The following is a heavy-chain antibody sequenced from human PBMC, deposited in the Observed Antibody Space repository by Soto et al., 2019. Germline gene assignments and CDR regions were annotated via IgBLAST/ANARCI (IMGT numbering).Heavy chain of an antibody. Sequence: QEQLVQAGAEVKKPGSSVRISCRASGGTFSNDAVSWVRQAPGQGLQWMGGIIPIFGTTHYAQKFQGRVTINADESTATASMELRSVTSEDTAVYYCATGLRTGNYGMAVWGQGTPVTVSS. D-gene: IGHD3-10*01. CDR1: GGTFSNDA. J-gene: IGHJ6*02. CDR2: IIPIFGTT. V-gene: IGHV1-69*01. CDR3: ATGLRTGNYGMAV.